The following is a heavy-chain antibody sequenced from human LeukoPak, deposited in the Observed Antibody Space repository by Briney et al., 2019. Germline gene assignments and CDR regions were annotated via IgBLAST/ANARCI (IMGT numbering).Heavy chain of an antibody. D-gene: IGHD6-19*01. J-gene: IGHJ4*02. Sequence: GRSLRLSCAASEFTFDDCAMHWVRQAPGKGLEWVSGISWNSGSIGFADSVKGRFTISRDNAKNSLYLQMNSLRAEDTALYYCAKVAYSSGWTNYFFDYWGQGTLVTVSS. CDR1: EFTFDDCA. CDR2: ISWNSGSI. V-gene: IGHV3-9*01. CDR3: AKVAYSSGWTNYFFDY.